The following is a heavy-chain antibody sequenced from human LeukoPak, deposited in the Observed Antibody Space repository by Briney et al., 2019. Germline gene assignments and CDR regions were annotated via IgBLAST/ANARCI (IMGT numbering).Heavy chain of an antibody. Sequence: PSETLSLTCTVSGGSISSYYWSWIRQPPGKGLEWIGYIHYSGNTYYNPSLKSRVTISVDTSKDQFSLKLTSVTAADTAVYYCAHFKGGSFDFWGQGTMVTVSS. D-gene: IGHD1-26*01. J-gene: IGHJ3*01. CDR1: GGSISSYY. CDR3: AHFKGGSFDF. CDR2: IHYSGNT. V-gene: IGHV4-59*04.